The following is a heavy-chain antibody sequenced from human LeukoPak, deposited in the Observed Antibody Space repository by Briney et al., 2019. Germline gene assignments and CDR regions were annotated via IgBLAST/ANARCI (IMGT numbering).Heavy chain of an antibody. D-gene: IGHD4-17*01. V-gene: IGHV1-46*01. Sequence: ASVKVSCKASGYTFTSYYMHWVRQAPGQGLEGMGIINPSGGSTSYAQKFQGRVTMTRDTSTSTVYMELSSLRSGDTAVYYCARGGGGYGDYTPWGQGTLVTVSS. CDR2: INPSGGST. CDR1: GYTFTSYY. J-gene: IGHJ5*02. CDR3: ARGGGGYGDYTP.